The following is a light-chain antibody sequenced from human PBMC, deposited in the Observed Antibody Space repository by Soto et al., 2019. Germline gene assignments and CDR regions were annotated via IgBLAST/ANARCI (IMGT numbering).Light chain of an antibody. CDR1: QGISSY. CDR3: QQLNSYPPNT. V-gene: IGKV1-9*01. J-gene: IGKJ4*01. Sequence: IQLTQSPSSLSASVGDRVTITCRASQGISSYLAWHQQKPGKAPKLLIYAASTLQSGVPSRFSGSGSGTDFTLTISSLQPEDFATYYCQQLNSYPPNTFGGGTKVDIK. CDR2: AAS.